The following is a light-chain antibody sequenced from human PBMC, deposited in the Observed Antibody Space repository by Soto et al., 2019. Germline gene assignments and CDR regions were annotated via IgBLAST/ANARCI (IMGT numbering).Light chain of an antibody. Sequence: IQLTQPPSSLSASVGDSVTITCRASQGISRYLAWYQQKPGRAPKLLISAASTLQSGVPSRFSGSGSGTEFTLTISSLQPDDFATYYCQHYNSYSEAFGQGTKVELK. CDR1: QGISRY. J-gene: IGKJ1*01. V-gene: IGKV1-9*01. CDR2: AAS. CDR3: QHYNSYSEA.